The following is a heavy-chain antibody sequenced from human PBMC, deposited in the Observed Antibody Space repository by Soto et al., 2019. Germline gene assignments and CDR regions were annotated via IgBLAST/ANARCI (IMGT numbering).Heavy chain of an antibody. CDR2: INHSGST. CDR3: ARGVEQWLVLAAHGMDV. V-gene: IGHV4-34*01. D-gene: IGHD6-19*01. J-gene: IGHJ6*02. Sequence: SETLSQTFALYGGAFSGYSWRGIRQPSGKGVEWIGEINHSGSTNYNRSLKSRVTISVDTSKNQFSLKLSSVTAADTAVYYCARGVEQWLVLAAHGMDVWGQGTTVS. CDR1: GGAFSGYS.